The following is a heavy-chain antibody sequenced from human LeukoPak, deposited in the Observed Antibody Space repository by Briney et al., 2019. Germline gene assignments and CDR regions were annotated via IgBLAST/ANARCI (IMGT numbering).Heavy chain of an antibody. CDR1: GFSFSTFA. CDR2: IHGSGDRT. D-gene: IGHD4-17*01. V-gene: IGHV3-23*01. J-gene: IGHJ4*02. Sequence: GGSLRLSCAASGFSFSTFAMTWVRQAPGKGLEWASAIHGSGDRTYYVDSVKGRFTISRDNSKNRVYLQMNSLRAEDTAVYYCAKDQGNDYGDQLHFWGQGTLVTVSS. CDR3: AKDQGNDYGDQLHF.